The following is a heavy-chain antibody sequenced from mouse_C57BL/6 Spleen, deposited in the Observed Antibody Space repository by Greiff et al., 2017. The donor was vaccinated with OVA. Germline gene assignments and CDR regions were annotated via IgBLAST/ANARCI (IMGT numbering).Heavy chain of an antibody. CDR2: IYPGSGSN. D-gene: IGHD1-1*01. CDR3: ARRPRGYYYDY. J-gene: IGHJ2*01. CDR1: GYTFTSYW. Sequence: QVQLQQPGAELVKPGASVKMSCKASGYTFTSYWITWVKQRPGQGLEWIGDIYPGSGSNNYYEKFQSKATLTVDTSSSTAYMQLSSLTSEDSAVYDCARRPRGYYYDYWGQGTTLTVSS. V-gene: IGHV1-55*01.